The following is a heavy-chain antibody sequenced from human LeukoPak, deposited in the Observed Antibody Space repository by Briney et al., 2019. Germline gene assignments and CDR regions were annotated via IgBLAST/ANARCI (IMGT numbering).Heavy chain of an antibody. Sequence: GGSLRLSCAASGFTFSGFAMHWVRQASGKGLEWVGRIRSKANNYATAYAASVKGRFTISRDDLQNTAYLEMNSLKTEDTGVYYCSSGGYCTSTSCYGVYWGQGTLVTVSS. CDR2: IRSKANNYAT. J-gene: IGHJ4*02. D-gene: IGHD2-2*01. CDR3: SSGGYCTSTSCYGVY. V-gene: IGHV3-73*01. CDR1: GFTFSGFA.